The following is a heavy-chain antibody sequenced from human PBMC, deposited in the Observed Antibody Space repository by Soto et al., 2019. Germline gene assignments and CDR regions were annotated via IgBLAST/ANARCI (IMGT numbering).Heavy chain of an antibody. Sequence: QVRLHESGPGLVKPSETLSLTCTVSTDSFNDYYWSWIRQPPGKGLEWLGSIYHTGNTNYHPSLERRVSSSGDTTKIQFALSLSSVTAADTAVDYWARDVGRHDAFDIWGQGTLVTVSS. D-gene: IGHD1-26*01. V-gene: IGHV4-59*13. CDR2: IYHTGNT. CDR1: TDSFNDYY. J-gene: IGHJ3*02. CDR3: ARDVGRHDAFDI.